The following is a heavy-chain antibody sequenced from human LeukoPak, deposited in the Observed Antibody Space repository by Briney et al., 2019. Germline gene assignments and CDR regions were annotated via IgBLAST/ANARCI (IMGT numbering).Heavy chain of an antibody. Sequence: SQTLSLTCAISGDSVSRNSAAWNWIRQSPSRGLEWLGRTYYRSKWYNDYAVSVKSRITINPDTSKNQFSLQLNSVTPEDTAVYYCAREGSSSWYGRSHGENWFDPWGQGTLVTVSS. CDR3: AREGSSSWYGRSHGENWFDP. CDR2: TYYRSKWYN. CDR1: GDSVSRNSAA. J-gene: IGHJ5*02. D-gene: IGHD6-13*01. V-gene: IGHV6-1*01.